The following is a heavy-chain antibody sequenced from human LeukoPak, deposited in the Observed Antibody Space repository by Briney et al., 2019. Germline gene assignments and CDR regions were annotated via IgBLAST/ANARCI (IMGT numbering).Heavy chain of an antibody. CDR2: IYSCGTT. Sequence: GGSLRLSCAASGFTLSSYAMSWVRQAPGKGLEWVSIIYSCGTTYYADSVKGRFTISRDNSKNTLYLQMNSLRTEDTAMYYCARAPTVTTIFDSWGQGTLVTVSS. CDR3: ARAPTVTTIFDS. CDR1: GFTLSSYA. D-gene: IGHD4-17*01. V-gene: IGHV3-66*01. J-gene: IGHJ4*02.